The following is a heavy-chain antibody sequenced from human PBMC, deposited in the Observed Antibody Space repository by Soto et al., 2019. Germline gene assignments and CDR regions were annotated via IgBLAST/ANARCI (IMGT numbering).Heavy chain of an antibody. V-gene: IGHV1-46*03. CDR3: ARDPRPRGYCSGGSCYAQSDTGYYYYMDV. D-gene: IGHD2-15*01. CDR2: INPSGGST. J-gene: IGHJ6*03. CDR1: GYTFTSYY. Sequence: ASVKVSCKASGYTFTSYYMHWVRQAPGQGLEWMGIINPSGGSTSYAQKFQGRVTMTRDTSTSTVYMELSSLRSEDTAVYYCARDPRPRGYCSGGSCYAQSDTGYYYYMDVWGKGTTVTVSS.